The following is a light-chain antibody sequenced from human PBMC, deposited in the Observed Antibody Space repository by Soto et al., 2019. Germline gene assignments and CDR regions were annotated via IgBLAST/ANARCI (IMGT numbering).Light chain of an antibody. CDR2: DAS. J-gene: IGKJ1*01. CDR3: QQLNSYPRT. V-gene: IGKV1-9*01. Sequence: DIQLTQSPSFLSASVGDRVTITCRASQGISSYLAWYQQKPGKAPKLLIVDASTLQSGVPPRFSGSGSGTEFTLTISSLQPEDFAIYYCQQLNSYPRTFGPGTKVEIK. CDR1: QGISSY.